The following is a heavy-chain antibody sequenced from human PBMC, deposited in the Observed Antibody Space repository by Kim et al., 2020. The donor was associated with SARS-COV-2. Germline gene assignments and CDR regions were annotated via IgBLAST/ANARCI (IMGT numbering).Heavy chain of an antibody. CDR3: TTDETILRGV. D-gene: IGHD3-3*01. J-gene: IGHJ6*02. CDR2: GTT. V-gene: IGHV3-15*01. Sequence: GTTDYAAPVKGRFTISRDESKNTLYLQMNSLKTEATAVYYCTTDETILRGVWGQGTTVTVAS.